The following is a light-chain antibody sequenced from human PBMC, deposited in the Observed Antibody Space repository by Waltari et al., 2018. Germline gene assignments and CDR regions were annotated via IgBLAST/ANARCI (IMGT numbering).Light chain of an antibody. CDR3: QSYVSPGWV. V-gene: IGLV6-57*03. J-gene: IGLJ3*02. CDR1: SGSIASTY. Sequence: NFMLTQPHSVLESPGKSVTISCTRTSGSIASTYVQWFQQRPGRAPTTLIFEDDKRPSGVPDRFSGSIDSSSNSASLTISGLKNEDEADYYCQSYVSPGWVFGGGTKLTVL. CDR2: EDD.